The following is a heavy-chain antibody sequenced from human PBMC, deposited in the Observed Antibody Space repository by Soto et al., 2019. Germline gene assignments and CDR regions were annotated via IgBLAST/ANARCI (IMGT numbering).Heavy chain of an antibody. V-gene: IGHV1-2*04. J-gene: IGHJ6*03. D-gene: IGHD2-2*01. CDR1: GYTFTGYY. Sequence: QVQLVQSGAEVKKPGASVKVSCKASGYTFTGYYMHWVRQAPGQGLEWMGWINPNRGGRNYAQKFQGCVTMTRDTSISTAYMELSRLRSDDTAVYYCARGTLGLSKVLPAHDLYYYYMDVWGKGTTVTVSS. CDR3: ARGTLGLSKVLPAHDLYYYYMDV. CDR2: INPNRGGR.